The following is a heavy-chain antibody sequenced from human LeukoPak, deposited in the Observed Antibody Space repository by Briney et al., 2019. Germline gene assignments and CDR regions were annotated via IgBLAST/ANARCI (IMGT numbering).Heavy chain of an antibody. CDR2: IYASGTT. D-gene: IGHD5/OR15-5a*01. V-gene: IGHV4-61*02. CDR3: TRSVYI. Sequence: SETLSLTCTVSGGSISSDSYYGRWIRQPAGKGLEWIGRIYASGTTDYHPSLKSRVTISVDTSKNQFSLKLSSVTAADTAVYYCTRSVYIWGQGTMVTVSS. CDR1: GGSISSDSYY. J-gene: IGHJ3*02.